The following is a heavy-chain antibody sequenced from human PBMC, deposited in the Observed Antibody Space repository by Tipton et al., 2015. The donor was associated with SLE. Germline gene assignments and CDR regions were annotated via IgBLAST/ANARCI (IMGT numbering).Heavy chain of an antibody. CDR3: ARECSGSGCLDH. D-gene: IGHD3-10*02. J-gene: IGHJ4*02. CDR1: GYTFTNYD. V-gene: IGHV1-18*01. Sequence: QLVQSGTEVGKPGDSVQVSCKASGYTFTNYDISWLRQAPGQGLEWMGWINSNNGKTKYAQRFQGRLSMTTVTSTSTTYMALRSPRSDDTAIYYCARECSGSGCLDHWGQGTLVTVSS. CDR2: INSNNGKT.